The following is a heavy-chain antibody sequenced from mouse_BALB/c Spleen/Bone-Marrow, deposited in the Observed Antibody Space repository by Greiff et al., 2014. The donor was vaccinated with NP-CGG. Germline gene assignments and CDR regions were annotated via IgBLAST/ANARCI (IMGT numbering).Heavy chain of an antibody. J-gene: IGHJ2*01. Sequence: QVQLQQPGAELVRPGSSVKISCKASGYAFSSYWVNWVRQRPGQGLEWIGRIYPGDGDTNYNGKFKDKATLTADKSSSTAYMQLSSLTSEASAVYFCAKSGYGSFDYWGQGTTLTVST. CDR2: IYPGDGDT. V-gene: IGHV1-80*01. CDR1: GYAFSSYW. D-gene: IGHD1-1*01. CDR3: AKSGYGSFDY.